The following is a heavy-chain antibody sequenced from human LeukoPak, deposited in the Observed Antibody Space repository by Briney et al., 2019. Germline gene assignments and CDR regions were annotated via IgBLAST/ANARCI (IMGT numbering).Heavy chain of an antibody. D-gene: IGHD6-19*01. V-gene: IGHV3-7*01. CDR2: INKDGSEK. Sequence: PGGSLRLSCAASGFIFNNYWMSWVRQAPGKGREWVANINKDGSEKYYVDSVKGRFNISRDNGKTSMYLQMNSLRAEDTAIYYCSRDRARIGVTTGAFDFWGQGTVVTVSS. CDR1: GFIFNNYW. CDR3: SRDRARIGVTTGAFDF. J-gene: IGHJ3*01.